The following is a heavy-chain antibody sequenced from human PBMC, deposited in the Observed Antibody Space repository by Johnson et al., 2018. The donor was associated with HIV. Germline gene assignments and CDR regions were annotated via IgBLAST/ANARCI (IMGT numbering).Heavy chain of an antibody. V-gene: IGHV3-73*02. CDR3: SAYSIQVETTDKDDASDI. Sequence: VQLVESGGGLVQPGGSLKLSCAASGFSLSGSAVHWVRQASGKGLEWLGRIRTKPNTYATSYGPAVQGRFSISRDDSKNTAYLQINSLKTDDTAVYYCSAYSIQVETTDKDDASDIWGQGTLVTVSS. J-gene: IGHJ3*02. D-gene: IGHD1-26*01. CDR1: GFSLSGSA. CDR2: IRTKPNTYAT.